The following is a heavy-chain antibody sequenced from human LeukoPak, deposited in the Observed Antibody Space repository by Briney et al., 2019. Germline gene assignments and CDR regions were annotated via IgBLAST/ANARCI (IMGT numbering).Heavy chain of an antibody. D-gene: IGHD3-10*01. CDR1: GYTFTSYY. V-gene: IGHV1-69*13. CDR3: ASGPIGSYYGSGSHFDY. Sequence: GASVKVSCKASGYTFTSYYMHWVRQAPGQGLEWMGGIIPIFGTANYAQKFQGRVTITADESTSTAYMELSSLRSEDTAVYYCASGPIGSYYGSGSHFDYWGQGTLVTVSS. CDR2: IIPIFGTA. J-gene: IGHJ4*02.